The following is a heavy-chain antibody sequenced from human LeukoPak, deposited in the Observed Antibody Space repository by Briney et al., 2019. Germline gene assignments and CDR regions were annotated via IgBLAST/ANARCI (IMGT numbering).Heavy chain of an antibody. D-gene: IGHD2-15*01. J-gene: IGHJ6*03. V-gene: IGHV5-51*01. CDR2: IYPGDSDT. CDR1: GYSFTSYW. CDR3: ARTTARVVVVVGYYYMDV. Sequence: GESLKISCKGSGYSFTSYWIGWVRQMPGKGLEWMGIIYPGDSDTRYSPSFQGQVTISAGKSISTAYLQWSSLKASDTAMYYCARTTARVVVVVGYYYMDVWGKGTTVTVSS.